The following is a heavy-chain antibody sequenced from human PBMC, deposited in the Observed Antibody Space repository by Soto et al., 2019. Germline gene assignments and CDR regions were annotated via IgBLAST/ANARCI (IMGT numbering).Heavy chain of an antibody. V-gene: IGHV3-21*01. D-gene: IGHD5-18*01. CDR2: NSSSSSDI. J-gene: IGHJ6*02. Sequence: EVQLVESGGGLVKPGGTLRLSCAASGFTFSSYSMNWVRQAPGKGLEWVSSNSSSSSDIYYADSVKGRFTISRDNAKNSLYLQMNSLRAEDTAVYYCARSELLIQLWSFYYYYGMDVWGQGTTVTVS. CDR3: ARSELLIQLWSFYYYYGMDV. CDR1: GFTFSSYS.